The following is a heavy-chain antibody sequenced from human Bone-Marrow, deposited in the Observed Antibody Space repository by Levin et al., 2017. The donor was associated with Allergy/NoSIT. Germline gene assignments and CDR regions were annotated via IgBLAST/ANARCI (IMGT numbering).Heavy chain of an antibody. Sequence: GGSLRLSCAASGFTLSSYSMSWVRQAPGKGLEWVSSISGSSAYIFYADSVKGRFTVSRDNAESSLYLQLNSLRAEDTAVYFCARDENYYEYWGQGTLVTVSS. V-gene: IGHV3-21*01. J-gene: IGHJ4*02. CDR3: ARDENYYEY. CDR1: GFTLSSYS. CDR2: ISGSSAYI.